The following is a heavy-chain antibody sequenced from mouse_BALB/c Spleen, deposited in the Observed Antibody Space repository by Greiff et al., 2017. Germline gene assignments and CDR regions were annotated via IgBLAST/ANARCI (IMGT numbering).Heavy chain of an antibody. D-gene: IGHD1-1*01. Sequence: QVQLQQSAAGLARPGASGKMSCTASGYTFTSYTMHWVNQTPGQGLEWIGYINPSSGYTEYNQKFKDKTTFTADKSSSTAYMKLSSLTSDDSAVYYCAREPYDSSYVNDWGQGTTLTVSS. J-gene: IGHJ2*01. V-gene: IGHV1-4*02. CDR2: INPSSGYT. CDR3: AREPYDSSYVND. CDR1: GYTFTSYT.